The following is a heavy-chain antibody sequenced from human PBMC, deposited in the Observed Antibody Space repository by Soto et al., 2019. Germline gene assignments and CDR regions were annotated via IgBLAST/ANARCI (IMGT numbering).Heavy chain of an antibody. V-gene: IGHV3-53*01. D-gene: IGHD3-22*01. CDR2: IYSGGST. J-gene: IGHJ3*02. CDR3: ARGPLQYYYDSSGHYDAFDI. Sequence: GGSLRLSCAASGFTVSSNYMCWVRQAPGKGLEWVSVIYSGGSTYYADSVKGRFTISRDNSKNTLYLQMNSLRAEDTAVYYCARGPLQYYYDSSGHYDAFDIWGQGTMVTVSS. CDR1: GFTVSSNY.